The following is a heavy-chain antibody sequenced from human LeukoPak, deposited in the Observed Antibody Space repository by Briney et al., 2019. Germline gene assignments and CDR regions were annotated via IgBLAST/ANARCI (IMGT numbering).Heavy chain of an antibody. Sequence: SETLSLTCTVSGYSISTGYYWDWIRQPPGKGLEWIGSIYHSGSAYYNPSLKSRVTISVDTPKNQFSLKLSSVTAADTAVYYCARETTVTTNFDYWGQGTLVTVSS. CDR1: GYSISTGYY. V-gene: IGHV4-38-2*02. CDR2: IYHSGSA. D-gene: IGHD4-17*01. J-gene: IGHJ4*02. CDR3: ARETTVTTNFDY.